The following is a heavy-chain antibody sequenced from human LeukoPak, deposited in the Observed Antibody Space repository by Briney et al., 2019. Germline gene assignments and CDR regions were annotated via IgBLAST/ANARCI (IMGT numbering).Heavy chain of an antibody. V-gene: IGHV1-8*01. J-gene: IGHJ6*03. CDR3: ATYSSSWYSGYYYCYMDV. D-gene: IGHD6-13*01. CDR2: MNPNSGNT. Sequence: ASVKVSCKASGYTFTSYDINWVRQATGQGLEWMGWMNPNSGNTGYAQKFQGRVTMTRNTSISTAYMELSSLRSEDTAVYYCATYSSSWYSGYYYCYMDVWGKGTTVTVSS. CDR1: GYTFTSYD.